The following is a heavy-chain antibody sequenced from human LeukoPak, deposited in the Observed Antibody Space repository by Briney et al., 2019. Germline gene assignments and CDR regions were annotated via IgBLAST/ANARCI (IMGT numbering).Heavy chain of an antibody. Sequence: GGPLRLSCTASGFTFSIFAMSWVRQAPGKGLEWVSTISGGNTYYADSVKGRLTISRDNSKNTLYLHMNSLRADDTAIYYCAKDEDYGRTHAHYWGQGTLVTVSS. CDR3: AKDEDYGRTHAHY. D-gene: IGHD4-17*01. CDR2: ISGGNT. V-gene: IGHV3-23*01. CDR1: GFTFSIFA. J-gene: IGHJ4*02.